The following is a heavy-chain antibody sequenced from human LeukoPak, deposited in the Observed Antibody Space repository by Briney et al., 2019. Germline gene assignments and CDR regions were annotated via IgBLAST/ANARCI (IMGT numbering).Heavy chain of an antibody. V-gene: IGHV4-30-4*07. D-gene: IGHD4-17*01. CDR2: IYYSGNT. J-gene: IGHJ3*02. CDR3: ARGDYGDYHDAFDI. CDR1: GGSISSGGYS. Sequence: SETLSLTCVVSGGSISSGGYSWTWIRQPPGKGLEWIGHIYYSGNTYYNPSLKSRLTISLDTSKNLFSLKLSSVTAADTAVYYCARGDYGDYHDAFDIWGQGTMVTVSS.